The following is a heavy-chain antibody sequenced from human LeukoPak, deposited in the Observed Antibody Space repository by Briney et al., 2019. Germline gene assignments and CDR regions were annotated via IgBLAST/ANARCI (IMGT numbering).Heavy chain of an antibody. Sequence: ASETLSLTCTVSGGSIKNFFWSWIRQPAGKGLEWIGRIYSSGSTNYNPSLKSRVTMSVDTSKSQFSLKLSSVTAADTAVYYCARAKYYYGSGSPYYFDYWGQGTLVTVSS. D-gene: IGHD3-10*01. CDR2: IYSSGST. V-gene: IGHV4-4*07. CDR3: ARAKYYYGSGSPYYFDY. J-gene: IGHJ4*02. CDR1: GGSIKNFF.